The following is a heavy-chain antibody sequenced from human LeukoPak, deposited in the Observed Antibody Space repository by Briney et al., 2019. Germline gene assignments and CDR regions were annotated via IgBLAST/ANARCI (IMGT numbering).Heavy chain of an antibody. CDR1: GFTFRTYW. V-gene: IGHV3-74*01. Sequence: PGGSLRLSCAASGFTFRTYWMHWVRQAPGEGLIWVSRISGDGRSTSYADSVKGRFTISRDNSKNSLYLQMNSLRTEDTALYYCAKGSSWFDYWGQGTLVTVSS. CDR3: AKGSSWFDY. D-gene: IGHD6-13*01. J-gene: IGHJ4*02. CDR2: ISGDGRST.